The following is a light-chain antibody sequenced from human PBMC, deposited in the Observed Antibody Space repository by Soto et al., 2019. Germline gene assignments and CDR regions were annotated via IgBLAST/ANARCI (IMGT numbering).Light chain of an antibody. Sequence: DIQMTQSPSTLPASVGDRVTITFRASQNINRWLAWYQQKPGKAPKLLIYDASNLESGVPSRFSGSGSGTDFTLTISGLQPDDFATYYCQQFNTYPAFGQGTKVDIK. V-gene: IGKV1-5*01. J-gene: IGKJ1*01. CDR2: DAS. CDR1: QNINRW. CDR3: QQFNTYPA.